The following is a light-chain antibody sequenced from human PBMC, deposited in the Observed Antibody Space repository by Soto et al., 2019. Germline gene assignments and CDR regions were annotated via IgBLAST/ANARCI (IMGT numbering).Light chain of an antibody. CDR2: KAS. V-gene: IGKV1-5*03. CDR1: QSISSW. CDR3: QQYNSFSWT. J-gene: IGKJ1*01. Sequence: DIQMTQSPSTLSASVGDRVTSTYRASQSISSWLAWYQQKPGKAPKLLIYKASSLESGVPSRFSGSGSGTEFTLTISSLQPDDFATYYCQQYNSFSWTFGQGTKVDIK.